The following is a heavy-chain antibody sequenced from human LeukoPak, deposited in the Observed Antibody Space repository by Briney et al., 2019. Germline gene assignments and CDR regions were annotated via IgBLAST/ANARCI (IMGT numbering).Heavy chain of an antibody. D-gene: IGHD6-13*01. CDR1: GFTFSGYW. CDR3: ARGSSWSLDY. J-gene: IGHJ4*02. V-gene: IGHV3-74*01. Sequence: QSGGSLRLSCAASGFTFSGYWMHWARQAPGKGLVWVSHIKTDGSTTSYADSVKGRFTVSRDNAKNTLYLQMNSLRVEDTAVYYCARGSSWSLDYWGQGTLVTVSS. CDR2: IKTDGSTT.